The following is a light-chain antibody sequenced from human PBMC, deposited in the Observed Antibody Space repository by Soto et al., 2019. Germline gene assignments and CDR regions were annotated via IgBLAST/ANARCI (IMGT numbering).Light chain of an antibody. V-gene: IGKV1-39*01. J-gene: IGKJ1*01. CDR2: GAS. CDR1: QSIGTY. Sequence: DIQVTQSPSSLSASVGDRVTITCRASQSIGTYLNWYHQKPGKAPQLLIYGASTLQSGVPSRFSGSGSGTHFTLTINSLEPGDFAVYYCQQYGNSPQTFGQGTKV. CDR3: QQYGNSPQT.